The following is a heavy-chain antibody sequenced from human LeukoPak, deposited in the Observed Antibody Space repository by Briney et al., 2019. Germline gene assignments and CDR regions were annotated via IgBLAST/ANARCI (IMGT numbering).Heavy chain of an antibody. Sequence: GGSLRLSCAASGIIFSNYAMHWVRQGPGKGLECISTISSDGGSAYYANSVKGRSTISRDNSKNTLYLQMGSLRAEDMAVYYCARGRQGAKTRYFDLWGRGTRVTVSS. V-gene: IGHV3-64*01. CDR3: ARGRQGAKTRYFDL. J-gene: IGHJ2*01. CDR2: ISSDGGSA. D-gene: IGHD1-26*01. CDR1: GIIFSNYA.